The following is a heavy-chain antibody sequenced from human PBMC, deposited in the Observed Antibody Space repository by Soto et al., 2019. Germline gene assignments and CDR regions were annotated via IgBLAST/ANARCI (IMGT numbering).Heavy chain of an antibody. Sequence: QVQLVQSGAEVKKPGASVKVSCKASGYTFTSYAMHWVRQAPGQRLEWMGWSNAGNGNTKYSQKFQGRVTITRDTSASTAYMELSSLRSEDTAVYYCARDPLWSGELRYYYGMDVWGQGTTVTVSS. CDR1: GYTFTSYA. V-gene: IGHV1-3*01. D-gene: IGHD3-10*01. J-gene: IGHJ6*02. CDR3: ARDPLWSGELRYYYGMDV. CDR2: SNAGNGNT.